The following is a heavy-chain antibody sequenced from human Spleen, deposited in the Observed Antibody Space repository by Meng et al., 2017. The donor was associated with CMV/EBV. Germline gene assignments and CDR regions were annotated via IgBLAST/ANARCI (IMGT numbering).Heavy chain of an antibody. CDR3: ARGRGDNWYYYGMDV. Sequence: GESLKISCAASGFTLSGYEMNWVRQAPGKGLEWVSYISRSGTTIFYADSAQGRFIISRDDAKNSLYLQMSSLRAEDTAIYYCARGRGDNWYYYGMDVWGQGTTVTVSS. CDR2: ISRSGTTI. V-gene: IGHV3-48*03. J-gene: IGHJ6*02. D-gene: IGHD1-1*01. CDR1: GFTLSGYE.